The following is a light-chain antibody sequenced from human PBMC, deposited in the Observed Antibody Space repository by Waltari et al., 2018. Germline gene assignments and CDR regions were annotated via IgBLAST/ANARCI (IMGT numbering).Light chain of an antibody. CDR2: AAS. CDR3: QQYYSWPLT. V-gene: IGKV3D-15*01. CDR1: QGVGNK. Sequence: EVVMTQSPATLSVSPGDRATLSCRASQGVGNKLAWYQQKPGQAPRLLIDAASTRATGISARFSGSGSGTDFALTIDSLQFEDFAVYYCQQYYSWPLTFGGGTILEIK. J-gene: IGKJ4*01.